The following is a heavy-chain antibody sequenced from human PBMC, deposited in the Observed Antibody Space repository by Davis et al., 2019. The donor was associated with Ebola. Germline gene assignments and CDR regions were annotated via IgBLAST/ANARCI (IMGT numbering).Heavy chain of an antibody. J-gene: IGHJ4*02. V-gene: IGHV3-13*01. CDR3: ARARFGSGSFDY. D-gene: IGHD3-10*01. Sequence: PGGSLRLSCAASGFTFRSYDMHWVRQATGKGLEWVSAIGTAGDTYYPGSVKGRFTISRENAKNSLYLQMNSLRAGDTAVYYCARARFGSGSFDYWGQGTLVTVS. CDR1: GFTFRSYD. CDR2: IGTAGDT.